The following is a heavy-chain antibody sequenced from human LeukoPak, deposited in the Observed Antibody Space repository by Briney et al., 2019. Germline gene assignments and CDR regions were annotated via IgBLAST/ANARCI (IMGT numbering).Heavy chain of an antibody. J-gene: IGHJ6*02. CDR2: INHSGST. Sequence: SETLSLTCAVYGGSFSGYYWSWLRQPPAKGLEWIGEINHSGSTNYNPSLKSRVTISVDTSKNQFSLKLSSVTAADTAVYYCARGRANGVYYYYYGMDVWGQGTTVTVSS. D-gene: IGHD2-8*01. V-gene: IGHV4-34*01. CDR3: ARGRANGVYYYYYGMDV. CDR1: GGSFSGYY.